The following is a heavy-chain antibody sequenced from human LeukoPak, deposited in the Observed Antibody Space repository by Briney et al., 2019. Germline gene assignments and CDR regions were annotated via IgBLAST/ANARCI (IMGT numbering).Heavy chain of an antibody. V-gene: IGHV4-4*02. J-gene: IGHJ3*02. Sequence: PSGTLSLTCAVSGDSISSNYWWTWVRQPPGKGLEWIGEIYHSGSSNYSPSLKSRVTISVDNSKNQFSLKLSSVTAADTAVYYCARYCGNGCNFRLHAIDIWGQGTLVTVSS. CDR2: IYHSGSS. CDR3: ARYCGNGCNFRLHAIDI. CDR1: GDSISSNYW. D-gene: IGHD2-21*01.